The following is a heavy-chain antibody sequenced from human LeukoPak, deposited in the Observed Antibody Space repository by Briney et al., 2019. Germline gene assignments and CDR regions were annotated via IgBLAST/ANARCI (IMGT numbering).Heavy chain of an antibody. CDR2: IYYSGST. CDR3: ARRRYPDVPSGAFDI. D-gene: IGHD3-9*01. V-gene: IGHV4-39*01. J-gene: IGHJ3*02. CDR1: GFNFSTNW. Sequence: GSLRLSCAASGFNFSTNWMSWIRQPPGKGLEWIGSIYYSGSTYYNPSLKSRVTISVDTSKNQFSLKVSSVTAADTAVYYCARRRYPDVPSGAFDIWGQGTMVTVSS.